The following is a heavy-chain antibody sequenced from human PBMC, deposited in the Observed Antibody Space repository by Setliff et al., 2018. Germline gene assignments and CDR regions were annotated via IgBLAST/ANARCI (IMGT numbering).Heavy chain of an antibody. CDR2: IIPIFGTT. CDR3: ARANYYDSSGHSVYGMDV. Sequence: GASVKVSCKASGYTFTSYYMHWARQAPGQGLEWMGVIIPIFGTTNNAQKFQGRVTITADESTSTAYMELSSLRSEDTAVYYCARANYYDSSGHSVYGMDVWGQGTAVTVSS. D-gene: IGHD3-22*01. V-gene: IGHV1-69*13. CDR1: GYTFTSYY. J-gene: IGHJ6*02.